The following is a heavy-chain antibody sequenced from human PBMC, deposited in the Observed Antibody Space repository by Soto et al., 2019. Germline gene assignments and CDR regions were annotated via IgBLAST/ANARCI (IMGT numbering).Heavy chain of an antibody. CDR3: ARQLAIDY. J-gene: IGHJ4*02. CDR1: GFTFTTYA. D-gene: IGHD1-1*01. CDR2: ISASGGST. Sequence: EVQVLESGGGLVQPGGSLRLSCAASGFTFTTYAMSWVRQAPGKGLEWVSGISASGGSTYYTDSVKGRFTISRDNCKNLVYLQMNSLTADDTAVYYCARQLAIDYWGQGTLVTVAS. V-gene: IGHV3-23*01.